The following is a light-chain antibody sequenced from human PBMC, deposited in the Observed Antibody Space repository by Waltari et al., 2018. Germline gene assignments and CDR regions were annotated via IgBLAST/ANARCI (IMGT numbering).Light chain of an antibody. CDR2: EVS. J-gene: IGLJ1*01. CDR3: SSYTTSNAPGV. Sequence: QSALTQPASVPGSPGQSITIPCPGTDSDVGPSNLVHCDRQHPGKAPHLIIYEVSERPPGISDRCSGSKSDNTASLTISGLQADDEAVYYCSSYTTSNAPGVFGTGTKVTVL. V-gene: IGLV2-14*01. CDR1: DSDVGPSNL.